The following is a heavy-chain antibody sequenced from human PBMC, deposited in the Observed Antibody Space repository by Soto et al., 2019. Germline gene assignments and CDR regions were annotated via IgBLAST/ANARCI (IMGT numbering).Heavy chain of an antibody. CDR1: GDSASSNSAG. V-gene: IGHV6-1*01. D-gene: IGHD1-26*01. CDR3: ARGEQYSGRIFDY. CDR2: TYYRSKWYY. Sequence: PSQTLSLTCXITGDSASSNSAGWSWVRQSPSRGLEWLGRTYYRSKWYYEYAVSVRGRITINPDTSKNQYSLQLNSVTPEDTAVYFCARGEQYSGRIFDYWGQGTLVTVSS. J-gene: IGHJ4*01.